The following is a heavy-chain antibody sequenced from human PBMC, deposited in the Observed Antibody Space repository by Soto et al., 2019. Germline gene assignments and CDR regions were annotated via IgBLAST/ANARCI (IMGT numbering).Heavy chain of an antibody. Sequence: SGGGLVQPGGSLRLSCAASAISFNTYGVTWVRQAPGKGLEWVSTVTVTGGSTYYADSVKGRFTISRDRSNYTVSLLLNSLRVEDTAIYYCAGQRSPEGWFDPWGQGTLVTVSS. CDR2: VTVTGGST. J-gene: IGHJ5*02. CDR3: AGQRSPEGWFDP. CDR1: AISFNTYG. D-gene: IGHD3-10*01. V-gene: IGHV3-23*01.